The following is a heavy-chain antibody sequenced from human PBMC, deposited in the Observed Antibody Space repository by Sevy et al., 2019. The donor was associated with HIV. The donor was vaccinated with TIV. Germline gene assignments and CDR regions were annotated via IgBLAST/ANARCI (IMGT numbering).Heavy chain of an antibody. Sequence: GGSLRLSCAASGFTFNSYAMNWVRQAPGKGLEWLSAIRGAGSITFYADSVKGRFTISRDNSRNTLYLQMNSLRAEDTAIYYCATNFVPDTTSYFGLLEYWGRGTLVTVSS. V-gene: IGHV3-23*01. CDR3: ATNFVPDTTSYFGLLEY. D-gene: IGHD3-9*01. CDR2: IRGAGSIT. J-gene: IGHJ4*02. CDR1: GFTFNSYA.